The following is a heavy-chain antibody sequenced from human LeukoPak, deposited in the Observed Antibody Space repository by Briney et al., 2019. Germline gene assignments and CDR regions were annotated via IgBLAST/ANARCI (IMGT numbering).Heavy chain of an antibody. CDR2: IYTSGST. CDR1: GGSISSGSYY. J-gene: IGHJ3*02. Sequence: SQTLSLTCTVSGGSISSGSYYWRWIRQPAGKGLEWIGRIYTSGSTNYNPSLKSRVTISVDTSKNQFSLKLSSVTAADTAVYYCARVALYYGDAFDIWGQGTMVTVSS. D-gene: IGHD3-22*01. CDR3: ARVALYYGDAFDI. V-gene: IGHV4-61*02.